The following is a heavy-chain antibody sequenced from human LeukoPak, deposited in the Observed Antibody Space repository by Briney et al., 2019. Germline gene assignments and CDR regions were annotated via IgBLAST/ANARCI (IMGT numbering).Heavy chain of an antibody. J-gene: IGHJ4*02. CDR2: ISSSSSYI. CDR1: GFTFSSYS. V-gene: IGHV3-21*01. D-gene: IGHD6-13*01. Sequence: GGSLRLSCAASGFTFSSYSMNWVRQAPGKGLEWVSSISSSSSYIYYADSVKGRFTISRDNAKNSLYLQMNSLRAEDTAVYYCAREPPVQWEAAAGTSYFDYWGQGTLVTVSS. CDR3: AREPPVQWEAAAGTSYFDY.